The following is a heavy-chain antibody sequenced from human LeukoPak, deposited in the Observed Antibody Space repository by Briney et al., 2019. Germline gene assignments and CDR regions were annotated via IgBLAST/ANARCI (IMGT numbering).Heavy chain of an antibody. D-gene: IGHD5-18*01. CDR1: GFTFGNYA. J-gene: IGHJ4*02. CDR2: ISGSGGST. Sequence: SGGSLRLSCAASGFTFGNYAMNWVRQAPGKGLEWVSLISGSGGSTYYSDSVKGRFTISRDNSKNTLYLQMNNLRPEDTAIYYCAKSTRGYSYHYYFDYWGQGTLVTVSS. V-gene: IGHV3-23*01. CDR3: AKSTRGYSYHYYFDY.